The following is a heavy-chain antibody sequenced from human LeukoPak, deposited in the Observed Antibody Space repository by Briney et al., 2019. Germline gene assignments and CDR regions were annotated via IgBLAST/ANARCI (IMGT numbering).Heavy chain of an antibody. D-gene: IGHD1/OR15-1a*01. Sequence: SETLSLTCTVSGGSISTYSWSWIRQPAGKGLEWIGRIYSSGSTDYNPSLKSRVTMSVDTSKNQFSLKLSSVTAADTAVYYCTRLVETRAFDIWGQGTMVTVSS. J-gene: IGHJ3*02. V-gene: IGHV4-4*07. CDR1: GGSISTYS. CDR2: IYSSGST. CDR3: TRLVETRAFDI.